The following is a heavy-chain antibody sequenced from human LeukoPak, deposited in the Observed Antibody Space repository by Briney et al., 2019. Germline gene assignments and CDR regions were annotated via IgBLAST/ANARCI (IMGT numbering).Heavy chain of an antibody. Sequence: GGSLRLSCAASGFTFSSYSMNWVRQAPGKGLEWVSSISSSSSYIYYADSVKGRFTISRDNAKNSLYLQMNSLRAEDTAVYYCAGGEYDYVWGSYPTSAFDYWGQGTLVTVSS. V-gene: IGHV3-21*01. CDR3: AGGEYDYVWGSYPTSAFDY. CDR1: GFTFSSYS. CDR2: ISSSSSYI. J-gene: IGHJ4*02. D-gene: IGHD3-16*02.